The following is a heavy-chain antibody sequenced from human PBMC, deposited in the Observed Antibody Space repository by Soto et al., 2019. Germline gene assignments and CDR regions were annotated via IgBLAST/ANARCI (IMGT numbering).Heavy chain of an antibody. CDR3: AAASGIVATYAFDI. J-gene: IGHJ3*02. CDR2: IVVGSGNT. Sequence: ASVKVSCKASGFTFTSSAVQWVRQARGQRLEWIGWIVVGSGNTNYAQKFQERVTITRDMSTSTAYMELSSLRSEDTAVYYCAAASGIVATYAFDIWGQGTMVTVS. D-gene: IGHD5-12*01. CDR1: GFTFTSSA. V-gene: IGHV1-58*01.